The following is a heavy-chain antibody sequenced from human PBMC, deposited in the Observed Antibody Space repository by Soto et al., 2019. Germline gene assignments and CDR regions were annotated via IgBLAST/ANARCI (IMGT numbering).Heavy chain of an antibody. CDR1: GFTFDDYA. Sequence: EVQLVESGGGLVQPGRSLRLSCAASGFTFDDYAMHWVRQAPGRGLEWISIISWNSRSIGYADSVKGRFTISGDNAKNFLYLQMNSLRAEDTALYYCAKDTHDILTGPLDYWGQGTLVTVSS. D-gene: IGHD3-9*01. V-gene: IGHV3-9*01. CDR3: AKDTHDILTGPLDY. CDR2: ISWNSRSI. J-gene: IGHJ4*02.